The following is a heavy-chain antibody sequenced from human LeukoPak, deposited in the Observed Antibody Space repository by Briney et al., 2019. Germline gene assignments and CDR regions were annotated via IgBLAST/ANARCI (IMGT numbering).Heavy chain of an antibody. D-gene: IGHD6-25*01. Sequence: GRSLRLSCTASGFTFDDYAMHWVRQVPGRGLEWVSGISWNSGSIDYGDSVKGRFTSSRDNVKNFLYLQMNRLRAEDTALYYCAKDIGGYPVLIPLYGMDVWGQGTTVTVSS. CDR3: AKDIGGYPVLIPLYGMDV. V-gene: IGHV3-9*01. CDR2: ISWNSGSI. J-gene: IGHJ6*02. CDR1: GFTFDDYA.